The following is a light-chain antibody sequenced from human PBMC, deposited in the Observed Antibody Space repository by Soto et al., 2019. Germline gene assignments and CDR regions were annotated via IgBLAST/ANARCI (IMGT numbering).Light chain of an antibody. CDR1: SSNIGAGYD. Sequence: QSVLTQPPSVSGAPGQRVTISCTGGSSNIGAGYDVNWYQQLPGTAPKLLISGNSNRPSGVPERFSGSKSGTSASLAITGLQAEDEADYYCQSYDSRLSGYVFGTGTKLTVL. V-gene: IGLV1-40*01. J-gene: IGLJ1*01. CDR3: QSYDSRLSGYV. CDR2: GNS.